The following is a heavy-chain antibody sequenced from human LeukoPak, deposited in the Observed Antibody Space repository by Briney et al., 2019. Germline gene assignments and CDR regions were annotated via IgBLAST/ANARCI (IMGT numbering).Heavy chain of an antibody. CDR2: INTNTENP. Sequence: ASVKVSCKASGYTFTSYAMNWVRQAPGQGLEWMGWINTNTENPTYAQGFTGRFVFSLDTSVSTAYLQISSLKAEDTAVYYCARSDLWYGSGSYWPNYYYYGMDVWGQGTTVTVSS. CDR1: GYTFTSYA. J-gene: IGHJ6*02. V-gene: IGHV7-4-1*02. CDR3: ARSDLWYGSGSYWPNYYYYGMDV. D-gene: IGHD3-10*01.